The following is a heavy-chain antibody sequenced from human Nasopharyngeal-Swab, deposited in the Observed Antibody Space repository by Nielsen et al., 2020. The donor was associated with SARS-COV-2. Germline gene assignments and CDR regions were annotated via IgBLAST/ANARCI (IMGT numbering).Heavy chain of an antibody. V-gene: IGHV4-59*01. Sequence: WIRQPPGKGLEWIGYIYYSGGTNYNPSLKSRVTISVDTSKNQFSLKLSSVTAADTAVYYCARALRYFDWSGSWWFDPWGQGTLVTVSS. J-gene: IGHJ5*02. CDR3: ARALRYFDWSGSWWFDP. CDR2: IYYSGGT. D-gene: IGHD3-9*01.